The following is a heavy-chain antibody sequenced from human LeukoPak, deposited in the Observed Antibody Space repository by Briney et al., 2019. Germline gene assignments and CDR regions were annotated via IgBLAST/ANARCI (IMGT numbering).Heavy chain of an antibody. CDR3: AREGELAAGIDY. Sequence: PSETLSLTCTVSGGSISSYYWSWIRQPPGKGLEWIGYIYYSGSTNYNPSLKSRVTISVDTSKNQFSLKLSSVTAADTAVYYCAREGELAAGIDYWGQGTLVTVSS. V-gene: IGHV4-59*01. D-gene: IGHD6-13*01. J-gene: IGHJ4*02. CDR1: GGSISSYY. CDR2: IYYSGST.